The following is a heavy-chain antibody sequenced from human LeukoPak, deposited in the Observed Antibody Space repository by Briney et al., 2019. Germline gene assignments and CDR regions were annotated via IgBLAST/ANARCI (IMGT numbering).Heavy chain of an antibody. Sequence: GASVKVSCKASGYTFTDYYMHWVRQAPGQGLEWMGIINPSGGSTSYAQKFQGRVTMTRDTSTSTVYMELSSLRSEDTAVYYCARGYDILTGYYNSYGYWGQGTLVTVSS. V-gene: IGHV1-46*01. CDR2: INPSGGST. CDR3: ARGYDILTGYYNSYGY. J-gene: IGHJ4*02. D-gene: IGHD3-9*01. CDR1: GYTFTDYY.